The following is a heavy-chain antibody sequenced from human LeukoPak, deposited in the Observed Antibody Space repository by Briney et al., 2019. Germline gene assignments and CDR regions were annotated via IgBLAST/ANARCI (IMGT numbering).Heavy chain of an antibody. V-gene: IGHV3-21*01. Sequence: PGGSLRLSCAASGFTFSSYSMNWVRQAAGKGLEWVSSISSSSSYIYYADSVKGRFTISRDNAKNSLYLQMNSLRAEDTAVFYCARGSTVTTGLYYFDYWGQGTLVTVFS. D-gene: IGHD4-17*01. CDR1: GFTFSSYS. CDR3: ARGSTVTTGLYYFDY. J-gene: IGHJ4*02. CDR2: ISSSSSYI.